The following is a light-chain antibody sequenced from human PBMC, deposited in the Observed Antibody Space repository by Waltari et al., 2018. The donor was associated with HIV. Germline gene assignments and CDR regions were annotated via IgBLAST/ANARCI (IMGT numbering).Light chain of an antibody. CDR2: DAS. V-gene: IGKV1-39*01. Sequence: DIQMTQSPSSLSASVGDRVTITCRASQGISSYLNWYQQKPGKAPKLLMYDASSLQSGVPQRLSGSGSGTDFTLTISSLQPEDFATYYCQQGYRTVYTYGQGTKLEIK. CDR3: QQGYRTVYT. CDR1: QGISSY. J-gene: IGKJ2*01.